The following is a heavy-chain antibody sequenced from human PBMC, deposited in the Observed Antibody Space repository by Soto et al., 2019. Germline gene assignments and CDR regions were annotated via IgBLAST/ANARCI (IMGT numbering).Heavy chain of an antibody. J-gene: IGHJ6*02. V-gene: IGHV4-30-2*06. CDR1: CGSITSGGYS. CDR2: TYQSGSA. CDR3: ARDYYGMDV. Sequence: KSSETLSLTCTVSCGSITSGGYSWTWIRQSPGKGLEWIGYTYQSGSAYYNPSLKSRVTISVDRSKNQFSLNLTSVTAADTAVYYCARDYYGMDVWGQGTTVTVPS.